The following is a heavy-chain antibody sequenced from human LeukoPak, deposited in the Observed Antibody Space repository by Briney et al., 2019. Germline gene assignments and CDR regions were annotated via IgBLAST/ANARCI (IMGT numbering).Heavy chain of an antibody. J-gene: IGHJ4*02. Sequence: GGSLRLSCAASGFTFSDYYMSWIRQAPGKGLEWVSYISSRTSDTNYVDSVKGGITISRDDAKNSLYLQMNSLRAEDTAVYYCTRVGSSGSVDYWGQGTLVTVSS. D-gene: IGHD1-1*01. CDR2: ISSRTSDT. V-gene: IGHV3-11*06. CDR3: TRVGSSGSVDY. CDR1: GFTFSDYY.